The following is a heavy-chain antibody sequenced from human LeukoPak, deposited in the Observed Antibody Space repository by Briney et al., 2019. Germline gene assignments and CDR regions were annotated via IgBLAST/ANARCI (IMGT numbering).Heavy chain of an antibody. CDR2: IYCSGTT. CDR3: ARGHWEQDTSTYAY. J-gene: IGHJ4*02. Sequence: LQTLSLTCAVSGTSITYGGYTWNWIRQPPGKELEWIGYIYCSGTTFYNPSFKSRVTMSLESAKNQLSLKLRSVTAADTAVYYCARGHWEQDTSTYAYWGQGSLVTVSS. D-gene: IGHD1-26*01. V-gene: IGHV4-30-4*07. CDR1: GTSITYGGYT.